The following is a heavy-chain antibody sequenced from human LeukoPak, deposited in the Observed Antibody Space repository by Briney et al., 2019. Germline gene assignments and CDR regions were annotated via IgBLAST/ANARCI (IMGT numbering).Heavy chain of an antibody. V-gene: IGHV1-8*02. J-gene: IGHJ1*01. Sequence: EASVKVSCKASGYTFTNFEFNWVRQVAGQGLEWMGWMRPNSGETVNVQKFQGRVTMTRDISTSTAYMELTGLRSDDTAVYFCARGYCSGGGCYTAEYLPHWGQGTLVTVSS. CDR1: GYTFTNFE. CDR3: ARGYCSGGGCYTAEYLPH. CDR2: MRPNSGET. D-gene: IGHD2-15*01.